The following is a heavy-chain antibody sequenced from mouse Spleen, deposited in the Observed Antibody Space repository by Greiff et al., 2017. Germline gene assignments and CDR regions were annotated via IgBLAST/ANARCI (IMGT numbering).Heavy chain of an antibody. V-gene: IGHV5-9-3*01. D-gene: IGHD1-2*01. CDR1: GFTFSSYA. CDR3: ARQGSLLRPTWFAY. Sequence: EVQGVESGGGLVKRGGSLKLSCAASGFTFSSYAMSWVRQTPEKRLEWVATISSGGGNTYYPDSVKGRFTISRDNAKNTLYLQMSSLKSEDTAMYYCARQGSLLRPTWFAYWGQGTLVTVSA. CDR2: ISSGGGNT. J-gene: IGHJ3*01.